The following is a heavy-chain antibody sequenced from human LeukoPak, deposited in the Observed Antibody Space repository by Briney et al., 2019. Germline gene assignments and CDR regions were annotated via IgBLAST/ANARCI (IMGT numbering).Heavy chain of an antibody. CDR3: ARVRMSGITYGCFDP. CDR1: GYTFTDYY. V-gene: IGHV1-2*02. CDR2: INPNSGGT. J-gene: IGHJ5*02. Sequence: GASVKVSCKASGYTFTDYYMHWVRQAPGKGLEWMGWINPNSGGTNYAQQFQGRVTMTTDTSITTAYMELSRLRSDDTAVYYCARVRMSGITYGCFDPWGQGTLVTVSS. D-gene: IGHD1-7*01.